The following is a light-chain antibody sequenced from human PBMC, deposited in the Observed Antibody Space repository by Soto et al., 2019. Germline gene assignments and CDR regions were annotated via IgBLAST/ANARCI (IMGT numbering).Light chain of an antibody. CDR1: SSDVGSYNL. V-gene: IGLV2-23*02. J-gene: IGLJ1*01. CDR3: SSYACSSTSYV. CDR2: EVS. Sequence: QSVLTQPASVSGSPGQSITISCTGTSSDVGSYNLVSWYQQHPGKAPKLMIYEVSKRPSGVSNRFSGSKSGNTASLTISGLQAEDEADYYCSSYACSSTSYVFGTGSKVTVL.